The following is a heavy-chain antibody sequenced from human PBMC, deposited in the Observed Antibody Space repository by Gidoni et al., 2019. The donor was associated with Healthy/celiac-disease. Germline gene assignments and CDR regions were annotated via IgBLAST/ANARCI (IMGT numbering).Heavy chain of an antibody. CDR3: ARGSDDGDYAFPLPQET. J-gene: IGHJ5*02. CDR2: INSDGNST. D-gene: IGHD4-17*01. Sequence: EVQLVESGGGLVQPGASLRPSCAASGFTFTRYWMNWVRQAPGKGLVWVSRINSDGNSTSYADSVKGRFTISRDNAKNTLYLKMKSLRAEDTDVYYCARGSDDGDYAFPLPQETWGQGTLVTVSS. V-gene: IGHV3-74*01. CDR1: GFTFTRYW.